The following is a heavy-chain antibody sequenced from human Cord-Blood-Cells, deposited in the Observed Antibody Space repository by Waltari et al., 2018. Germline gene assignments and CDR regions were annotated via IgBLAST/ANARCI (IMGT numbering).Heavy chain of an antibody. J-gene: IGHJ4*02. CDR1: GFPLSRLD. D-gene: IGHD7-27*01. V-gene: IGHV3-48*03. Sequence: EVKLVESGGGLLQPGGSLSLSCAASGFPLSRLDYTWAVQAPGKGLEWVSYISNSGSTIYYADSVKGRFTISRDNAKNSLYLQMNSLRAEDTAVYYCTYHSNWGKASGNYWGQGTLVTVSS. CDR3: TYHSNWGKASGNY. CDR2: ISNSGSTI.